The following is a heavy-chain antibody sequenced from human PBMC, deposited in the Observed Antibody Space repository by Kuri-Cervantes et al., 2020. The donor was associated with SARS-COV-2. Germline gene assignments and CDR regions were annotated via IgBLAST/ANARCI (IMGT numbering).Heavy chain of an antibody. CDR1: GFTFSSYA. J-gene: IGHJ4*02. D-gene: IGHD2-2*01. V-gene: IGHV3-64D*09. CDR2: ISSNGGST. Sequence: GESLKISCSASGFTFSSYAMHWVRQAPGKGLEYVSAISSNGGSTYYADSVKGRFTISRDNSKNTLYLQMSGLRAEDTAVYYCVKAPVQGGLTRYQMGYYFDYWGQGTLVTVSS. CDR3: VKAPVQGGLTRYQMGYYFDY.